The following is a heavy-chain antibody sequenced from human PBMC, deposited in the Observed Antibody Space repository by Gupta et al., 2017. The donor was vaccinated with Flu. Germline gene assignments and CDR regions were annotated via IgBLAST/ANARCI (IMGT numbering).Heavy chain of an antibody. J-gene: IGHJ4*02. V-gene: IGHV1-46*03. Sequence: GYTFSNYHIHWVRQVPGKGCEWLGIIYPGNGGTAYETKGQDRIIVTRDTSTATSYMELRSLRPEDTASYFCCRGGRGADSGPPIDDGGQGALVTVSS. CDR1: GYTFSNYH. D-gene: IGHD2-15*01. CDR2: IYPGNGGT. CDR3: CRGGRGADSGPPIDD.